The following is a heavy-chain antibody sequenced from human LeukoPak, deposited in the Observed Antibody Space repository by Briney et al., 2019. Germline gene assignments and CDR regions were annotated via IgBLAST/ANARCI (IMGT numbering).Heavy chain of an antibody. CDR1: GFSFRSHW. V-gene: IGHV3-7*01. CDR3: ARDLSGVTGYTYGRGIDY. J-gene: IGHJ4*02. Sequence: GGSLRLSCAASGFSFRSHWMSWVRQAPGKGLEWVANIKKDGSEKYYVDSVKGRLTISRDNAKTSLYLQMNSLRAEDTAVYYCARDLSGVTGYTYGRGIDYWGQGTLVTVSS. D-gene: IGHD5-18*01. CDR2: IKKDGSEK.